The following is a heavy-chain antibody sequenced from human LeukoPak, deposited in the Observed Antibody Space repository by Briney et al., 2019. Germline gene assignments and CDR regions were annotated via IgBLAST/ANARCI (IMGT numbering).Heavy chain of an antibody. J-gene: IGHJ4*02. Sequence: ASVKASCKASGYTFTGYYMHWVRQAPGQGLEWMGWINPNSGGTNYAQKFQGRVTMTRDTSISTAYMELSRLRSDDTAVYYCARDQAPINIVVVTAIPSYWGQGTLVTVSS. V-gene: IGHV1-2*02. CDR2: INPNSGGT. CDR1: GYTFTGYY. CDR3: ARDQAPINIVVVTAIPSY. D-gene: IGHD2-21*02.